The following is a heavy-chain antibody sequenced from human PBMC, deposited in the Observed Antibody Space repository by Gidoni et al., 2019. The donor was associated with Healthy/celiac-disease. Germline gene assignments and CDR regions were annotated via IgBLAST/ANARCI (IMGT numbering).Heavy chain of an antibody. D-gene: IGHD6-13*01. J-gene: IGHJ4*02. CDR1: GFTFSSYG. V-gene: IGHV3-30*18. Sequence: QVQLVESGGGVVQPGRSLRLSCAASGFTFSSYGMHWVRQAPGKGLAWVSVISYNGSNKYYAASVKARFPISRDHSKNPLSLQINSLRAECTAVYYCAKGGGGDSSSWSVLHNGSPFDYWGQGTLVTVSS. CDR3: AKGGGGDSSSWSVLHNGSPFDY. CDR2: ISYNGSNK.